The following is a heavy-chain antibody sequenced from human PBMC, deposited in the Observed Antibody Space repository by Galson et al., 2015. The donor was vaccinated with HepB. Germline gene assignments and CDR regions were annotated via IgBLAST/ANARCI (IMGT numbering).Heavy chain of an antibody. V-gene: IGHV3-33*08. CDR2: IWYDGSNK. J-gene: IGHJ4*02. D-gene: IGHD6-19*01. CDR1: GFTFSSYG. Sequence: SLRLSCAASGFTFSSYGMHWVRQAPGKGLEWVAVIWYDGSNKYYADSVKGRFTISRDNSKNTLYLQMNSLRAEDTAVYYCARGGGSGKFLPPFDWGQGTLVTVSS. CDR3: ARGGGSGKFLPPFD.